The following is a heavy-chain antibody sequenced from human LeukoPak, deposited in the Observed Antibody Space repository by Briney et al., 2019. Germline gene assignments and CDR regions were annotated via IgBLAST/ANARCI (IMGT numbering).Heavy chain of an antibody. Sequence: SETLSLTCTVSGGSIRSDYWSWIRQPPGKGLEWVGYTHYSGSPNYNPSLTSRVPISVDTSRNQLSLKLSSVTAADTAVYYCARESAKYSSYRCFDPWGQGTLVTVSS. V-gene: IGHV4-59*01. D-gene: IGHD4-11*01. CDR1: GGSIRSDY. CDR2: THYSGSP. CDR3: ARESAKYSSYRCFDP. J-gene: IGHJ5*02.